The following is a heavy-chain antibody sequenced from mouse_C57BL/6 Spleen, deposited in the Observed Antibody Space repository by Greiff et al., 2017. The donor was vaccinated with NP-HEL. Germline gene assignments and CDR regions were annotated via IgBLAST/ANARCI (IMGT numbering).Heavy chain of an antibody. CDR2: INYDGSST. CDR3: ARDDGYYGDAMDY. D-gene: IGHD2-3*01. Sequence: EVKLVESEGGLVQPGSSMKLSCTASGFTFSDYYMAWVRQVPEKGLEWVANINYDGSSTYYLDSLKSRFIISRDNAKNILYLQMSSLKSEDTATYYCARDDGYYGDAMDYWGQGTSVTVSS. J-gene: IGHJ4*01. V-gene: IGHV5-16*01. CDR1: GFTFSDYY.